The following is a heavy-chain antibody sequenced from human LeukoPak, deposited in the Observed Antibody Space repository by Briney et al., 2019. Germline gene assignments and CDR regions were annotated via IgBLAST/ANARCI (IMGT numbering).Heavy chain of an antibody. D-gene: IGHD2-21*01. Sequence: GSLRLSCAASGFTFSSYAMHWVRQAPGKGLEYVSAISSNGGSTYYANSVKGRFTISRDNSKNTLYLQMNSLRAEDTAVYYCARYIPHFDYWGQGTLVTVSS. V-gene: IGHV3-64*01. J-gene: IGHJ4*02. CDR2: ISSNGGST. CDR1: GFTFSSYA. CDR3: ARYIPHFDY.